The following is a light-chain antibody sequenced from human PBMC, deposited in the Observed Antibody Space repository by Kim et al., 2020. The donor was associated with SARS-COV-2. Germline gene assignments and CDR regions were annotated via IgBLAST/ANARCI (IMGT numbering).Light chain of an antibody. CDR3: LKYNSAPWT. CDR2: AAS. CDR1: QGISNY. J-gene: IGKJ1*01. V-gene: IGKV1-27*01. Sequence: AYGGDRVTITCRASQGISNYLAWYQQKPGKVPQLLIYAASTLQSGVPSRFSGSGSGTYFTLTISSLQPEDVATYYCLKYNSAPWTFGQGTKVEIK.